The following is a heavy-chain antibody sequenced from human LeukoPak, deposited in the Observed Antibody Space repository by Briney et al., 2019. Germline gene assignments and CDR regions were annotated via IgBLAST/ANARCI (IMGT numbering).Heavy chain of an antibody. CDR1: GGTFRSYA. J-gene: IGHJ5*02. V-gene: IGHV1-69*05. CDR3: ARAMTGENWFDP. CDR2: IIPIFGTA. Sequence: SVKVSXKASGGTFRSYAISWVRQAPGQGLEWMGRIIPIFGTANYAQKFQGRVTITTDESTSTAYMELSSLRSEDTAVYYCARAMTGENWFDPWGQGTLVTVSS. D-gene: IGHD3-9*01.